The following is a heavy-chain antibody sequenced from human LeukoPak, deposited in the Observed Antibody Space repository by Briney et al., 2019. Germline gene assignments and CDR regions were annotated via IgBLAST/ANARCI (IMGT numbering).Heavy chain of an antibody. J-gene: IGHJ5*02. CDR2: INPNSGGT. D-gene: IGHD3-10*01. Sequence: ASVKVSCKASGYTFTGYYMHWVRQAPGQGLEWMGWINPNSGGTNYAQKFQGRVTMTGDTSISTAYMELSRLRSDDTAVYYCARDANVLLWFGELYGIDPWGQGTLVTVSS. CDR1: GYTFTGYY. CDR3: ARDANVLLWFGELYGIDP. V-gene: IGHV1-2*02.